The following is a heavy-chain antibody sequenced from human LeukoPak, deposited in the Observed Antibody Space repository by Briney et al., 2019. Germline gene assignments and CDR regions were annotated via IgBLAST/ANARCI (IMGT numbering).Heavy chain of an antibody. CDR2: INTDGSDT. CDR3: TRGGTTLDY. D-gene: IGHD1-7*01. V-gene: IGHV3-74*01. J-gene: IGHJ4*02. Sequence: DPGGSLRLSCAASGFTFSSYWMHWVRQAPGKGLVWVSRINTDGSDTAYADSVKGRFTISRDNAKITLYLQMNSLRAEDTAVYYCTRGGTTLDYWGQGTLVTVSS. CDR1: GFTFSSYW.